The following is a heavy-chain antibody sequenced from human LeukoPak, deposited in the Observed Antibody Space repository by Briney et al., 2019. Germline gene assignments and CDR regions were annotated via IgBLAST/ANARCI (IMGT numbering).Heavy chain of an antibody. CDR1: GFAFNIYG. CDR2: VWFDGSDK. V-gene: IGHV3-30*02. D-gene: IGHD2-2*03. J-gene: IGHJ5*02. CDR3: AKEAYGYWFDL. Sequence: GGSLRLSCAASGFAFNIYGMHWVRQAPGKGLEWVAFVWFDGSDKFYAASVKGRFTISRDNSNNTLSLQMNSLRVEDTAMYYCAKEAYGYWFDLWGQGTLVTVSS.